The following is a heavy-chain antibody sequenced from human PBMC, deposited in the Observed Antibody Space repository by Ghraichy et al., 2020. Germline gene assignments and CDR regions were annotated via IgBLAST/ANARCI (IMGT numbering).Heavy chain of an antibody. CDR1: GGSISSSNYF. V-gene: IGHV4-39*01. Sequence: SQTLSLTCTVSGGSISSSNYFWGWIRQPPGKGLEWIGSIYFSGSTYFNPSLKSRVTISVDTSKNQLPLKLSSVTAADTAVYYCARRETSGWLLLEYWGQGTLVTVSS. CDR2: IYFSGST. D-gene: IGHD6-19*01. J-gene: IGHJ4*02. CDR3: ARRETSGWLLLEY.